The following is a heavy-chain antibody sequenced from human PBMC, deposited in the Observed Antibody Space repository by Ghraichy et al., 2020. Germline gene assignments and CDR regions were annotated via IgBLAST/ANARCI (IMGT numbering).Heavy chain of an antibody. CDR1: GFTFGSHA. CDR2: ITGSGNNT. J-gene: IGHJ4*02. V-gene: IGHV3-23*01. D-gene: IGHD2-2*01. CDR3: ARGEMETTTSLDY. Sequence: GESLNISCAASGFTFGSHAMHWVRQASGKGLEWVSAITGSGNNTYHADSVKGRFTISRDNSKNIVNLHINSLRAEDTAIYYCARGEMETTTSLDYWGQGTLVTVSS.